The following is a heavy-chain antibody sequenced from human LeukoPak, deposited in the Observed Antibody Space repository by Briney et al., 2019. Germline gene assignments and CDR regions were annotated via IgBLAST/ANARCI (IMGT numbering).Heavy chain of an antibody. D-gene: IGHD4-17*01. CDR1: GCTFTGYY. CDR3: ARPQDYGDYDFDY. V-gene: IGHV1-2*02. J-gene: IGHJ4*02. Sequence: ASVKVSCKASGCTFTGYYMHWVRQAPGQGLEWMGWINPNSGGTNYAQKFQGRVTMTRDTSISTAYMELSSLRSEDTAVYYCARPQDYGDYDFDYWGQGTLVTVSS. CDR2: INPNSGGT.